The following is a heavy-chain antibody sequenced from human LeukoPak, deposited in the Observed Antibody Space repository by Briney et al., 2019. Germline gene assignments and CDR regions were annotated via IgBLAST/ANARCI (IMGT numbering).Heavy chain of an antibody. V-gene: IGHV1-69*04. D-gene: IGHD3-22*01. J-gene: IGHJ4*02. Sequence: SVKVSCKASGGTFSSYAISWVRQAPGQGLEWMGRIIPIFGIANYAQKFQGRVTITADKSTSTAYMELSSLRSEETAVYYCARADSYDSSGYYTTYFDYWGQGTLVTVSS. CDR3: ARADSYDSSGYYTTYFDY. CDR1: GGTFSSYA. CDR2: IIPIFGIA.